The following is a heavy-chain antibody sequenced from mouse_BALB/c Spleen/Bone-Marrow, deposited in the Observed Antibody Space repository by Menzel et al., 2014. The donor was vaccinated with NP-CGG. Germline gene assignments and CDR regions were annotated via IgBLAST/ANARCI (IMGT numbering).Heavy chain of an antibody. CDR2: IYPGDTDI. V-gene: IGHV1-80*01. CDR1: GYAFSNYW. D-gene: IGHD1-1*01. CDR3: ASRGDYSYAMDY. J-gene: IGHJ4*01. Sequence: VQLHQSGAELVRPGSSVKISCKASGYAFSNYWMNWVKQRPGQGLGWIGQIYPGDTDIHYNGKFKGKATLTADKSSSTAYMQLSSLTSEDSAVYFCASRGDYSYAMDYWGQGTSVTVSS.